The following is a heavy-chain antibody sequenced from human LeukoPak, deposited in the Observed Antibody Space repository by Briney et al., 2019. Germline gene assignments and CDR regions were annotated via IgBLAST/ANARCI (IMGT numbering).Heavy chain of an antibody. D-gene: IGHD3-9*01. CDR2: ISSSGSTI. J-gene: IGHJ4*02. CDR3: AKVARSYYDILTGYDY. Sequence: GGSLRLSCAASGFTFSDYYMSWIRQAPGKGLEWVSYISSSGSTIYYADSVKGRFTISRDNSKNTLYLQMNSLRAEDTAVYYCAKVARSYYDILTGYDYWGQGTLVTVSS. V-gene: IGHV3-11*04. CDR1: GFTFSDYY.